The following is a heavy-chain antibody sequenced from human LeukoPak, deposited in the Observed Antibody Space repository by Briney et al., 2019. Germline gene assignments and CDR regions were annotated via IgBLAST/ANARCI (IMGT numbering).Heavy chain of an antibody. CDR3: ARGRRVTDDAFDI. J-gene: IGHJ3*02. CDR2: IDTAGDT. CDR1: GFTFSSYD. V-gene: IGHV3-13*01. D-gene: IGHD2-21*02. Sequence: GGSLRLSCAASGFTFSSYDMHWVRQATGKGLEWVSAIDTAGDTYYPGSVKGRFTISRENAKNSLYLQMNSLRAGDTAVYYCARGRRVTDDAFDIWGQGTMVTVSS.